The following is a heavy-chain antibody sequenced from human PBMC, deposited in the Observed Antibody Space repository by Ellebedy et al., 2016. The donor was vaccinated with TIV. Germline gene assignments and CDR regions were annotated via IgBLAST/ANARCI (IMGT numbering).Heavy chain of an antibody. CDR3: ARDKWDAVAARDY. J-gene: IGHJ4*02. D-gene: IGHD6-6*01. Sequence: PGGSLRLSCAASGFIFSKYNMQWVRRAPGKGLDWVSYISSSGETILYAPSVKGRFTNSRDTATSSLVLQMTNLRVEDTAVYYCARDKWDAVAARDYWGQGTLVTVSS. CDR1: GFIFSKYN. CDR2: ISSSGETI. V-gene: IGHV3-48*04.